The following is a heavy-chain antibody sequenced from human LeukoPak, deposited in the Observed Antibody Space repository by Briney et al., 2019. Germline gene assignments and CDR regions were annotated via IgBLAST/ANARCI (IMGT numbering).Heavy chain of an antibody. Sequence: GGSLRLSCAASGFTFSSYSMNWVRQAPGKGLEWVSSISSSSSYIYYADSVKGRFTISRDNAKNSLYLQMNSLRAEDTAVYYCARSDSSDADDGFDIWGQGTMVTVSS. CDR2: ISSSSSYI. V-gene: IGHV3-21*01. CDR1: GFTFSSYS. CDR3: ARSDSSDADDGFDI. D-gene: IGHD3-22*01. J-gene: IGHJ3*02.